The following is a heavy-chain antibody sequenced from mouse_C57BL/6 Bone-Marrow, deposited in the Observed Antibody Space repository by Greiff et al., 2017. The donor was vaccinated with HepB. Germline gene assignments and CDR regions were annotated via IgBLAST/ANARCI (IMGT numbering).Heavy chain of an antibody. CDR1: GFTFSSYA. CDR3: AREGYYGSSLYWYFDV. J-gene: IGHJ1*03. V-gene: IGHV5-4*01. CDR2: ISDGGSYT. Sequence: DVMLVESGGGLVKPGGSLKLSCAASGFTFSSYAMSWVRQTPEKRLEWVATISDGGSYTYYPDNVKGRFTISRDNAKNNLYLQMSHLKSEDTAMYYCAREGYYGSSLYWYFDVWGTGTTVTVSS. D-gene: IGHD1-1*01.